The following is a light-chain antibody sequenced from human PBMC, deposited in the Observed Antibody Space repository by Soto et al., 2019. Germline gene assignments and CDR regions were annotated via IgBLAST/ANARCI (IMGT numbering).Light chain of an antibody. J-gene: IGKJ1*01. Sequence: DIQMTQSPSSLSASVGDRVTITCRASQSIGTYLNWYQWKPGKAPKVLIYAASSLQSGVPSRFSGSGSGTEFTLTISSLQPDDFATYYCQQYNSYSPAFGQGTKVDIK. V-gene: IGKV1-5*01. CDR1: QSIGTY. CDR3: QQYNSYSPA. CDR2: AAS.